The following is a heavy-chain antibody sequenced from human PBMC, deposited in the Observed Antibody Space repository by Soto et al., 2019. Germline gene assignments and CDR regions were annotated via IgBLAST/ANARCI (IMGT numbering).Heavy chain of an antibody. V-gene: IGHV4-59*01. D-gene: IGHD6-6*01. CDR2: IYYSGST. CDR1: GGSISSYY. J-gene: IGHJ4*02. CDR3: ARDSSAGVDY. Sequence: QVQLQESGPGLVKPSETLSLTCTVSGGSISSYYWSWIRQPPGKGLEWIGYIYYSGSTNYNPSLRGRGTISVDTSQNQCSLKLSSVTAADTAVYYCARDSSAGVDYWGQGTLVTVSS.